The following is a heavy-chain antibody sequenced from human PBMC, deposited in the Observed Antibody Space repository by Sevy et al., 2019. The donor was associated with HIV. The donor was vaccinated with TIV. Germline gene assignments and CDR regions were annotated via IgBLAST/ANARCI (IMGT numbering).Heavy chain of an antibody. J-gene: IGHJ4*02. Sequence: GGSLRLSCAASGFTFSSYWMSWVRQAPGKGLEWVATMKEDGSKKSYVDSVKGRFTISRDNAKNSLYLQMNSLRVDDTALYYCVGDGLGGFSYSLDCWGQGTLVTVSS. CDR1: GFTFSSYW. CDR3: VGDGLGGFSYSLDC. V-gene: IGHV3-7*01. D-gene: IGHD5-18*01. CDR2: MKEDGSKK.